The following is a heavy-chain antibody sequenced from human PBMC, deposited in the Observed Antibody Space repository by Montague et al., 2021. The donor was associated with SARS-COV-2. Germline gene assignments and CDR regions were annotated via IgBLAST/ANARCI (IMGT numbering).Heavy chain of an antibody. D-gene: IGHD3-22*01. CDR2: IYYTGST. Sequence: ETLSLTCTVSGGSISSSSYYWGWIRQPPGKGLEWIGSIYYTGSTXYNXSLKSRVTISVDTSKNQFSLKLSSVPAADTAVYYCARDTRIAMLVVVTRYGLDVWGRGTTVTVSS. J-gene: IGHJ6*02. CDR3: ARDTRIAMLVVVTRYGLDV. V-gene: IGHV4-39*07. CDR1: GGSISSSSYY.